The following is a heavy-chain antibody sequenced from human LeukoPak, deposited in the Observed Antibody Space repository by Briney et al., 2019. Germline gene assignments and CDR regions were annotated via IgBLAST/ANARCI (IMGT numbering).Heavy chain of an antibody. CDR3: ASSYSSSWYYFDY. D-gene: IGHD6-13*01. CDR1: GGSISSYY. J-gene: IGHJ4*02. CDR2: IYYSGST. Sequence: PSETLSLPCTVSGGSISSYYWSWIRQPPGKGLEWIGYIYYSGSTNYNPSLKSRVTISVDTSKNQFSLKLGSVTAADTAVYYCASSYSSSWYYFDYWGQGTLVTVSS. V-gene: IGHV4-59*01.